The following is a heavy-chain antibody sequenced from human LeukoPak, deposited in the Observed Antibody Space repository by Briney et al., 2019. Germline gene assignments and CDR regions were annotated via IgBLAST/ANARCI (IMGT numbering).Heavy chain of an antibody. CDR3: ASSLDEQPGDY. Sequence: RSGGSLRLSCAASGFTFDNYGMSWVRQAPGKGLEWVSGINWNGGSTGYADSVKGRFTISRDNAKDSLYLQMNSLRAEDTALYYCASSLDEQPGDYWGQGTLVTVSS. CDR1: GFTFDNYG. D-gene: IGHD1/OR15-1a*01. J-gene: IGHJ4*02. CDR2: INWNGGST. V-gene: IGHV3-20*04.